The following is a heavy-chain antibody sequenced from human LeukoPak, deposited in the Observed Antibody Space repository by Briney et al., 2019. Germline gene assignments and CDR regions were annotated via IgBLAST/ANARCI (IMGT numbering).Heavy chain of an antibody. V-gene: IGHV5-51*01. J-gene: IGHJ3*02. D-gene: IGHD3-16*01. CDR2: IYPDDSDT. CDR3: TVGATTSRDAFDI. Sequence: GASLQISCQRSGYSFTNYWIVWVRQLPGKGLEWMGIIYPDDSDTRYSPSFRGQVTISADKSISTAYLQWSSLKASDTAMYYCTVGATTSRDAFDIWGQGTMVTVSS. CDR1: GYSFTNYW.